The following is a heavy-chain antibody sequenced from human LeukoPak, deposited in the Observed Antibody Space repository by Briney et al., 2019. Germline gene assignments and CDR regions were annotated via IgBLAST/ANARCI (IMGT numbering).Heavy chain of an antibody. Sequence: GGSLRLSCAASGFTFSSYSMNWIRQAPGKGLEWVSSISSSTSYIYYADSVKGRFTISKDNAKNSLYLQMNSLRAEDTAVYYCARAGYCSDGVCRFDYWGQGILVTVSP. D-gene: IGHD2-8*01. J-gene: IGHJ4*02. CDR1: GFTFSSYS. CDR3: ARAGYCSDGVCRFDY. CDR2: ISSSTSYI. V-gene: IGHV3-21*04.